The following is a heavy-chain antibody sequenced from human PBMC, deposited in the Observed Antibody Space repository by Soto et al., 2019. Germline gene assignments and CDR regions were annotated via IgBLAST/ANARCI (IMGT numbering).Heavy chain of an antibody. Sequence: XESLRLSCAASGFTFSDYYMSWIRQAPGKGLEWVSYISSSSSYTNYADSVKGRFTISRDNAKNSLYLQMNSLRAEDTAVYYCASSRLGELSPLDYWGQGTLVTVSS. CDR1: GFTFSDYY. CDR3: ASSRLGELSPLDY. D-gene: IGHD3-16*02. CDR2: ISSSSSYT. J-gene: IGHJ4*02. V-gene: IGHV3-11*06.